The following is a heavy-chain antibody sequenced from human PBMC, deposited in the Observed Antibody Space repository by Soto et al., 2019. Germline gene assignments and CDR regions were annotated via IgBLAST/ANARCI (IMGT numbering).Heavy chain of an antibody. CDR3: ATSYGSGSAHFDY. V-gene: IGHV1-69*02. CDR2: IIPILRMA. J-gene: IGHJ4*02. Sequence: QVQLVQSGAEVKMPGSSVKVSCTASGGTFTSYTFSWVRQVPGQGLEWMGRIIPILRMADFAQKFQGRVTINADESTSTVYMKLSSLRSEDTAVYYCATSYGSGSAHFDYWSQGTLVTVS. D-gene: IGHD3-10*01. CDR1: GGTFTSYT.